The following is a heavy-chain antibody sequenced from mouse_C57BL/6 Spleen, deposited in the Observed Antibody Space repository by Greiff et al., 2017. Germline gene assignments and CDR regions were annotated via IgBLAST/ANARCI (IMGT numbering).Heavy chain of an antibody. V-gene: IGHV5-17*01. CDR3: ASGAYYSNHFDY. Sequence: EVKLVESGGGLVKPGGSLKLSCAASGFTFSDYGMHWVRQAPEKGLEWVAYISSGSSTIYYADTVKGRFTISRDNAKNTLFLQMTSLRSEDTAMYYCASGAYYSNHFDYWGQGTTLTVSS. J-gene: IGHJ2*01. CDR1: GFTFSDYG. CDR2: ISSGSSTI. D-gene: IGHD2-5*01.